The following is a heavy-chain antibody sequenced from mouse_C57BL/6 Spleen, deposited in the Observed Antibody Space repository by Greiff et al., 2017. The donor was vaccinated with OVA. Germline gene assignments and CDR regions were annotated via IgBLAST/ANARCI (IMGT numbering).Heavy chain of an antibody. V-gene: IGHV1-52*01. CDR3: ARGKDLLSVYFDY. CDR2: IDPSDSET. J-gene: IGHJ2*01. D-gene: IGHD2-1*01. CDR1: GYTFTSYW. Sequence: QVQLQQPGAELVRPGSSVKLSCKASGYTFTSYWMHWVKQRPIQGLEWIGNIDPSDSETHYNQKFKDKATLTVDKSSSTAYMQLSSLTSEDSAVYYGARGKDLLSVYFDYWGQGTTLTVSS.